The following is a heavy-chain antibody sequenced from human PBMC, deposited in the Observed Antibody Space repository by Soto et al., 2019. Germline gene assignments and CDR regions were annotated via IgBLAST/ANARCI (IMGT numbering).Heavy chain of an antibody. J-gene: IGHJ6*02. V-gene: IGHV3-49*04. CDR1: GFTFGGYA. D-gene: IGHD3-10*01. CDR2: IRGKSCGETA. Sequence: PGGSLRLSCTASGFTFGGYAMSWVRQAPGKGLEWVGFIRGKSCGETADYAASVKGRFTISRDDSKSNAYLQMNRLKTEETAVYYCTRGGLLVRGVKYAMDVWGQGTTVTVSS. CDR3: TRGGLLVRGVKYAMDV.